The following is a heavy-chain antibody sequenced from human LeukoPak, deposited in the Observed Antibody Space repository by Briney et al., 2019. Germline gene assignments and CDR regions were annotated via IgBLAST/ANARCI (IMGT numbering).Heavy chain of an antibody. CDR3: AKGGHDFNPFYW. D-gene: IGHD2-21*02. CDR2: IKGGGGDP. Sequence: GGSLRLSCAAPGFTFSTYAMGWVRQAPGKGLEWVSGIKGGGGDPFYADSVKGRFTISRDNSKNTLFLQLDSLRAEDSAVYYCAKGGHDFNPFYWWGQGTLVTVSS. V-gene: IGHV3-23*01. CDR1: GFTFSTYA. J-gene: IGHJ4*02.